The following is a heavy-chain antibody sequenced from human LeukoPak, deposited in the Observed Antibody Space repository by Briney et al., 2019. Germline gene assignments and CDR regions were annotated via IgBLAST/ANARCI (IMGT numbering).Heavy chain of an antibody. D-gene: IGHD3-10*01. CDR1: GFTFSSYA. CDR3: AKGIWFGEVEGDFDY. CDR2: ISGSGGST. V-gene: IGHV3-23*01. Sequence: GGSLRLSCAASGFTFSSYAMSWVRQAPGKGLEWVSAISGSGGSTYYADSVKGRFTISRDNSKNTLYLQMSSLRAEDTAVYYCAKGIWFGEVEGDFDYWGQGTLVTVSS. J-gene: IGHJ4*02.